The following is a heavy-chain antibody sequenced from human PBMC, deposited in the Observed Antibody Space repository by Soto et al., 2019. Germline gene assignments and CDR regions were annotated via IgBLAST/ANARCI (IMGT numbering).Heavy chain of an antibody. CDR2: IKQDGRET. Sequence: EVQLVESGGGLVQPGGSLRLSCAASGFTFSSYWMSWVRQAPGKALECVANIKQDGRETYYVDSVKGRFTISRDNANSALYLQMDSLGAVDTAVYYCARGTSHYNYVHVWYWGQGTHVIVSS. CDR1: GFTFSSYW. CDR3: ARGTSHYNYVHVWY. D-gene: IGHD3-16*01. V-gene: IGHV3-7*03. J-gene: IGHJ4*02.